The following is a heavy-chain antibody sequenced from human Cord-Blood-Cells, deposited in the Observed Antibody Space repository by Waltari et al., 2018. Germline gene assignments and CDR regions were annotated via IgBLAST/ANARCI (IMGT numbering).Heavy chain of an antibody. J-gene: IGHJ4*02. CDR1: GFTFSSYS. CDR3: AREDGYNEGVDY. Sequence: EVQLVESGGGLVKPGGSLRLSCAASGFTFSSYSMNWVRQAPGKGLEWVSSISSSSSYIYYEDSVKGRFTISRDNAKNPLYLQMNSMRAEDTAVYYCAREDGYNEGVDYWGQGTLVTVSS. V-gene: IGHV3-21*01. CDR2: ISSSSSYI. D-gene: IGHD5-12*01.